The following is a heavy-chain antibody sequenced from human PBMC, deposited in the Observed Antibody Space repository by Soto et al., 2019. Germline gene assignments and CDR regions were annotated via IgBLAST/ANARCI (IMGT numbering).Heavy chain of an antibody. J-gene: IGHJ6*02. CDR3: ARDGPTIFGPLHYYGMDV. Sequence: EVQLVESGGGLVQPGGSLRLSCAASGFTFSSYWMHWVRQAPGKGLVWVSRINSDGSSTSYADSVKGRFTISRDNAKNRLYLQMNSLRAEDTAVYYCARDGPTIFGPLHYYGMDVWGQGTTVTVSS. CDR2: INSDGSST. V-gene: IGHV3-74*01. D-gene: IGHD3-3*01. CDR1: GFTFSSYW.